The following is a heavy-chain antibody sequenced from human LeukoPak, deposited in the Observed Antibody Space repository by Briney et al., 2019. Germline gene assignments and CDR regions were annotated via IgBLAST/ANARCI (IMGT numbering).Heavy chain of an antibody. Sequence: GGSLRLSCAASGFPFSSHWLSWFRQSPGKGLEWVAHINQDGSEKYYVDSVKGRFTISRDNSKNTLYLQMNSLKTEDTAVYYCTTDSYTMIATFDYWGQGTLVTVSS. CDR3: TTDSYTMIATFDY. CDR1: GFPFSSHW. V-gene: IGHV3-7*03. J-gene: IGHJ4*02. CDR2: INQDGSEK. D-gene: IGHD3-22*01.